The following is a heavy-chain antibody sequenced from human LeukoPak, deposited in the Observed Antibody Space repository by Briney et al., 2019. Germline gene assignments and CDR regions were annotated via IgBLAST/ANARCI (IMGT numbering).Heavy chain of an antibody. CDR1: GFTFSNYG. CDR3: AKIGRRYDFWTGYYEEEVDYMXV. D-gene: IGHD3-3*01. J-gene: IGHJ6*03. Sequence: GGSLRLSCAASGFTFSNYGMSWVRQAPGKGLEWVSGISDSGGSTKYEVSVKGRFTISRDNYKDTLYLQMNSLRAEDTAVYYCAKIGRRYDFWTGYYEEEVDYMXVWGXGTTVTVSS. V-gene: IGHV3-23*02. CDR2: ISDSGGST.